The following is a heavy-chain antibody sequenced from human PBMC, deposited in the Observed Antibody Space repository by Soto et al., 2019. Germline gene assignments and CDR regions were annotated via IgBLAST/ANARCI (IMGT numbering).Heavy chain of an antibody. Sequence: QVQLQQWGAGLLKPSETLSLTCAVYGGSFSGYYWSWIRQPPGKGLEWIGEINHSGSTNYNPSLKSRVTISVDTSKNQFSLKLSSVTAADTAVYYCARIAAAGKRXVPYXGMDVWGQGTTVTVSS. CDR1: GGSFSGYY. CDR2: INHSGST. J-gene: IGHJ6*02. D-gene: IGHD6-13*01. CDR3: ARIAAAGKRXVPYXGMDV. V-gene: IGHV4-34*01.